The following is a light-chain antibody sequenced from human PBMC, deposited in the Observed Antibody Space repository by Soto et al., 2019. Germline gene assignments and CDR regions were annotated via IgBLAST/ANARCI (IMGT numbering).Light chain of an antibody. J-gene: IGLJ1*01. CDR1: SYNNGSDY. V-gene: IGLV1-51*02. CDR2: END. CDR3: GTWDSRLSLFV. Sequence: CVRTQPASGSGTDGQRGSISCYGRSYNNGSDYVSWHQQLPGTAPKLLIYENDKRPSGIPDRFSGSKSGTSATLGITGLQTGDEADYYCGTWDSRLSLFVFASGPKVPVL.